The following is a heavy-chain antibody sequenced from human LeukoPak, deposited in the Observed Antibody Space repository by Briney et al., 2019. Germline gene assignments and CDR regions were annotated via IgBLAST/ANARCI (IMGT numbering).Heavy chain of an antibody. CDR2: ISYDGSNK. D-gene: IGHD3-3*01. CDR1: GFTFSSYG. J-gene: IGHJ4*02. Sequence: GRSLRLSCAASGFTFSSYGMHWVRQAPGKGLEWVAVISYDGSNKYYADSVKGRFTISRDNSKNTLYLQMNSLRAEDTAVYYCARELIPLGVVISRFDYWGQGTLVTVSS. V-gene: IGHV3-30*03. CDR3: ARELIPLGVVISRFDY.